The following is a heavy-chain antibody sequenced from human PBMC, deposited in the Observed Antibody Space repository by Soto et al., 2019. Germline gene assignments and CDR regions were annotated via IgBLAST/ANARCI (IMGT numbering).Heavy chain of an antibody. CDR1: GFNFEDYA. Sequence: EVQLVESGGGLVQPGRSLRLSCAASGFNFEDYAMHWVRQAPGKGLEWVSGIAWNSGIIGYADSVKGRFTISRDNGKNSLYLQMNSLRPEDTALYYCVKDHYGSAIYGMDVWGQGTTVTVSS. CDR3: VKDHYGSAIYGMDV. V-gene: IGHV3-9*01. CDR2: IAWNSGII. D-gene: IGHD3-10*01. J-gene: IGHJ6*02.